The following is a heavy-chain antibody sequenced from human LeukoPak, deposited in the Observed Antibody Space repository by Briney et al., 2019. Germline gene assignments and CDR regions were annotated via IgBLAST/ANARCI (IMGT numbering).Heavy chain of an antibody. CDR2: ISDRGTTI. Sequence: PGGSLRLSCATSGFPFSCYEMNWVRQAPGKGLEWVSYISDRGTTIYYGDSVKGRFTISRDDAKNSLFLQMNSLRAEDTAVYYCARDLGLVTNFDTWGQGTLVTVSS. CDR3: ARDLGLVTNFDT. J-gene: IGHJ4*02. V-gene: IGHV3-48*03. CDR1: GFPFSCYE. D-gene: IGHD3/OR15-3a*01.